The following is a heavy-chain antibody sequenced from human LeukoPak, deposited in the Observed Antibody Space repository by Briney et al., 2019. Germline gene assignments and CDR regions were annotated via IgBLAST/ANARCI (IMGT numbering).Heavy chain of an antibody. D-gene: IGHD2-21*02. CDR1: GGFISVHY. CDR2: IHSSGRI. J-gene: IGHJ3*02. CDR3: ARDLDCGGDCSSDAFDI. V-gene: IGHV4-4*07. Sequence: SETLSLTCTVSGGFISVHYWSWIRQSAGKRPEWIGRIHSSGRINYNPSLKSRVTMSVDTSKNEFSLNLNSVTAADTAVYFCARDLDCGGDCSSDAFDIWGQGTMVTVSS.